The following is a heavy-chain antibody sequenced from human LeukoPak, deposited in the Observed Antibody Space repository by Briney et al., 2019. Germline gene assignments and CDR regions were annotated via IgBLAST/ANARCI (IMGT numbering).Heavy chain of an antibody. CDR1: GFTFSSYG. V-gene: IGHV3-30*18. J-gene: IGHJ4*02. Sequence: GGSLRLSCVVSGFTFSSYGMHWVRQAPGKGLEWVAVISYDGSNKYYADSVKGRFTISRDNSKNTLYLQMNSLRAEDTAVYYCAKVPGIAVAGTYDYWGQGTLVTVSS. CDR2: ISYDGSNK. D-gene: IGHD6-19*01. CDR3: AKVPGIAVAGTYDY.